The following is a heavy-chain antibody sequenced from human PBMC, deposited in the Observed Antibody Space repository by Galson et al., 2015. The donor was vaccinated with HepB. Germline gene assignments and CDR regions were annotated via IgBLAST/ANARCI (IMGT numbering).Heavy chain of an antibody. CDR2: IYYSGST. J-gene: IGHJ4*02. Sequence: SETLSLTCTVSGGSISSSSYYWGWIRQPPGKGLEWIGSIYYSGSTYYNPSLKSRVTISVDTSKNQFSLKLSSVTAADTAVYYCARHSLPNYDYVWGSYRYGHFDYWGQGTLVTVSS. CDR3: ARHSLPNYDYVWGSYRYGHFDY. CDR1: GGSISSSSYY. V-gene: IGHV4-39*01. D-gene: IGHD3-16*02.